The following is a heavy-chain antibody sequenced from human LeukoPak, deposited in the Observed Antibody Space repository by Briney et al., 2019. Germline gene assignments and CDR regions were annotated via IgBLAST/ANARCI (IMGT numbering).Heavy chain of an antibody. CDR2: IKQDGSEK. D-gene: IGHD3-10*01. Sequence: GGSLRLSCAASGFTFSSYWMSWVRQAPGKGLEWVANIKQDGSEKYYVDSVKGRFTISRDNAKNTLYLQMNSLRAEDTAVYYCAKGTYYYGSTESTGSWYFDLWGRGTLVTASS. CDR1: GFTFSSYW. J-gene: IGHJ2*01. V-gene: IGHV3-7*01. CDR3: AKGTYYYGSTESTGSWYFDL.